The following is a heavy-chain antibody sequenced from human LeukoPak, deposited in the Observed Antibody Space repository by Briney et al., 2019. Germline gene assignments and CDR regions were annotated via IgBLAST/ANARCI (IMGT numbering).Heavy chain of an antibody. V-gene: IGHV4-38-2*02. D-gene: IGHD4-17*01. J-gene: IGHJ4*02. CDR1: GFTFGDYG. CDR2: IYHSGST. Sequence: GSLRLSCTTSGFTFGDYGMSWVRQPPGKGLEWIGSIYHSGSTYYNPSLKSRVTISVDTSKNQFSLKLSSVTAADTAVYYCARVLGDYSVDYWGQGTLVTVSS. CDR3: ARVLGDYSVDY.